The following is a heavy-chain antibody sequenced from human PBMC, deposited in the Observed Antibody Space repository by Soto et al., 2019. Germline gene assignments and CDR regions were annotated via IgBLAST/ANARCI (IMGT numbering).Heavy chain of an antibody. V-gene: IGHV1-69*05. Sequence: QVQLVQSGAEVKKPGSSVTVSCKASGGTFGNSAISWVRQAPGQGLEWMGGIIPIFSTPDYAQKFQGRVTITSDESTRTAYMELTSLRSEDTAVYYCARDKDRQQLGVNYDYAIAVWGQGTTVTVSS. CDR3: ARDKDRQQLGVNYDYAIAV. D-gene: IGHD3-3*02. CDR2: IIPIFSTP. CDR1: GGTFGNSA. J-gene: IGHJ6*02.